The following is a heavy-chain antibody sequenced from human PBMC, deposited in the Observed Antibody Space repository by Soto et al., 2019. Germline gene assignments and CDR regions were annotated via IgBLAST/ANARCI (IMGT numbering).Heavy chain of an antibody. V-gene: IGHV3-9*01. CDR1: GFTFDDYA. Sequence: GGSLRLSCAASGFTFDDYAMHWVRQAPGKGLEWVSGISWNSGSIGYADSVKGRFTISRDNAKNSLYLQMNSLRAEDTALYYCAKEMGGITSPSMLRGFSSPFDYWGQGTLVTVSS. CDR3: AKEMGGITSPSMLRGFSSPFDY. D-gene: IGHD3-10*01. CDR2: ISWNSGSI. J-gene: IGHJ4*02.